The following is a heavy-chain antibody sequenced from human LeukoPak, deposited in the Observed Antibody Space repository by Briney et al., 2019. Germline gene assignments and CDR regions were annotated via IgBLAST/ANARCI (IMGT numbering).Heavy chain of an antibody. D-gene: IGHD3-10*01. CDR3: ARDILGSGGNWFDP. CDR2: IYYSGST. V-gene: IGHV4-59*01. Sequence: SETLSLTCTVSGGSISSYYWSWIRQPPGKGLEWIGYIYYSGSTNYNPSLKSRVTISVDTSKNQFSLKLSSVTAADTAVYYCARDILGSGGNWFDPWGQGTLVTVSS. J-gene: IGHJ5*02. CDR1: GGSISSYY.